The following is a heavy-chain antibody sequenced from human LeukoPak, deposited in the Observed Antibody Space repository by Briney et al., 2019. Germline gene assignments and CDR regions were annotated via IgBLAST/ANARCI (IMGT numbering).Heavy chain of an antibody. CDR2: ISWNSGII. V-gene: IGHV3-9*01. CDR1: GFPFDDYG. CDR3: AKDRFFYDSGSKAN. J-gene: IGHJ4*02. D-gene: IGHD3-22*01. Sequence: GGSLRLSCVASGFPFDDYGMFWVRHGPGKGLEWVSSISWNSGIIDYADSVKGRFTISRDNAKNSLYLQMNSLRVEDTAFYYCAKDRFFYDSGSKANWGQGTLVTVSS.